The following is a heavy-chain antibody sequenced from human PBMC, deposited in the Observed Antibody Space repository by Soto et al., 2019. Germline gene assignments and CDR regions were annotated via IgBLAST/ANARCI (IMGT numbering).Heavy chain of an antibody. CDR1: GYSFTSYW. Sequence: PGEALKISCKGSGYSFTSYWIGWVRQMPGKGLELMVIIYAGDSDTRYSPSFQGQVTISADKSISTAYLQWSSLKASDTAMYYCARRGNCRVSSSLPNPCHXWGQGTLVTVSX. CDR3: ARRGNCRVSSSLPNPCHX. V-gene: IGHV5-51*01. D-gene: IGHD6-13*01. J-gene: IGHJ4*02. CDR2: IYAGDSDT.